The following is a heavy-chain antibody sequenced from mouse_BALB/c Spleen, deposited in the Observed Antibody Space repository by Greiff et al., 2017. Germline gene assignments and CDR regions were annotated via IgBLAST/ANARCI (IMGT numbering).Heavy chain of an antibody. CDR1: GFTFSSYA. Sequence: EVQVVESGGGLVKPGGSLKLSCAASGFTFSSYAMSWVRQTPEKRLEWVASISSGGSTYYPDSVKGRFTISRDNARNILYLQMSSLRSEDTAMYYCARGWDRYDGVYFDVWGAGTTVTVSS. J-gene: IGHJ1*01. D-gene: IGHD2-14*01. CDR2: ISSGGST. V-gene: IGHV5-6-5*01. CDR3: ARGWDRYDGVYFDV.